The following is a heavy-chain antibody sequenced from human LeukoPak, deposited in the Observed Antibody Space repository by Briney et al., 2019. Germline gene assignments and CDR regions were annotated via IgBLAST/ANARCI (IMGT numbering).Heavy chain of an antibody. Sequence: SQTLSLTCAVSGGSISSCGYSWSWIRQPPGKGLEWIGYIYHSGSTYYNPSLKSRVTISVDRSKNQFSLKLSSVTAADTAVYYCARGQQFWSGQLYYYYGMDVWGQGTTVTVSS. J-gene: IGHJ6*02. D-gene: IGHD3-3*02. CDR3: ARGQQFWSGQLYYYYGMDV. CDR2: IYHSGST. V-gene: IGHV4-30-2*01. CDR1: GGSISSCGYS.